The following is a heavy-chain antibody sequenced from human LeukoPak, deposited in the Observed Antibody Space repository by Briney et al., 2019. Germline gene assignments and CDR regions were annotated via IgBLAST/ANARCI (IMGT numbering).Heavy chain of an antibody. J-gene: IGHJ5*02. D-gene: IGHD3-16*02. V-gene: IGHV3-15*01. CDR2: IKSKTDGGAT. CDR3: TTPFFVVPSS. CDR1: GFTFSSYA. Sequence: PGGSLRLSCAASGFTFSSYAMSWVRQAPGKGLEWVGRIKSKTDGGATDYAAPVKGRFTISRDDSKNTLYLQMNSLKTEVTAVYYCTTPFFVVPSSWGQGALVTVSS.